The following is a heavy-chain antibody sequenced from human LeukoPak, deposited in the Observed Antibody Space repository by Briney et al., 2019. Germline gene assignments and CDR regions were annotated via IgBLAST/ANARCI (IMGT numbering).Heavy chain of an antibody. Sequence: PSETLSLTCAVYGASFSDYYWSWIRQPPGKGLEWIGEINHGGSTNYNPSLKSRVTISVDTSKNQFSLKLSSVTAADTAVYYCASRIAAAGTSYDYWGQGTLVTVSS. CDR2: INHGGST. J-gene: IGHJ4*02. CDR3: ASRIAAAGTSYDY. D-gene: IGHD6-13*01. CDR1: GASFSDYY. V-gene: IGHV4-34*01.